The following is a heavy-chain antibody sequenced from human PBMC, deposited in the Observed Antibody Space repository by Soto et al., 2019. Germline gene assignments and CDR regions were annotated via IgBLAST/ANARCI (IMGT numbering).Heavy chain of an antibody. CDR3: ARHITTVTTERIDF. J-gene: IGHJ4*02. V-gene: IGHV3-21*01. CDR2: ITGGSDNI. D-gene: IGHD4-17*01. CDR1: GFTFNYYT. Sequence: EVQLVESGGSLVRPGASLRLSCAASGFTFNYYTMVWVSQAPGQGLEWVSSITGGSDNIYYADSVKGRFTISRDNAKNSLYLQMNSLRDEDTAVYYCARHITTVTTERIDFWGQGTLVTVSS.